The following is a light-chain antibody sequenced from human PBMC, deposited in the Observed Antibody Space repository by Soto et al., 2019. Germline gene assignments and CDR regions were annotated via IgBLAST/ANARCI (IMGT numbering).Light chain of an antibody. J-gene: IGLJ1*01. Sequence: QSVLTQPPSVSGAPGQRVTISCTGSSSNIGAGYDVHWYLQLPGTAPKLLVYTNNNRPSGVPDRFSGSKSGTSASLAITGLQAEDEADYYCRSYDIRLSAYVFGTGTKVTVL. V-gene: IGLV1-40*01. CDR3: RSYDIRLSAYV. CDR2: TNN. CDR1: SSNIGAGYD.